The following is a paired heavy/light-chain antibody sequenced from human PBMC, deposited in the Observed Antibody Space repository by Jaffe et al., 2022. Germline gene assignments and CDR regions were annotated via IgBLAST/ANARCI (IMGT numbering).Light chain of an antibody. J-gene: IGLJ1*01. CDR1: SSNIGSTS. CDR3: AAWDDSLNGFYV. V-gene: IGLV1-44*01. Sequence: QSVLTQPPSASGTPGQRVTISCSGSSSNIGSTSVTWYQQLPGTAPKVLIYSYNQRPSGVPDRFSGSKSGTSASLTIGGLQSEDEADYYCAAWDDSLNGFYVFGTGTKVTVL. CDR2: SYN.
Heavy chain of an antibody. D-gene: IGHD6-13*01. J-gene: IGHJ6*03. CDR2: IYSSGST. CDR3: ARANTGQQLRAQRYYYYYYTDV. V-gene: IGHV4-61*02. CDR1: GGSVSSGSYY. Sequence: QVQLQESGPGLVKPSQTLSLTCSVSGGSVSSGSYYWSWIRQPAGKGLEWIGRIYSSGSTNYNPSLKSRVTISVDTSKNQFSLKLSSVTAADTAVYYCARANTGQQLRAQRYYYYYYTDVWGKGTTVTVSS.